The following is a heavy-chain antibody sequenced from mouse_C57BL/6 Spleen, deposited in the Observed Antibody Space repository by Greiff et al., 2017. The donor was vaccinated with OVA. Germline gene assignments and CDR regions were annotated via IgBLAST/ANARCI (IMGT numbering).Heavy chain of an antibody. CDR3: ASRGSSGYYAMDY. CDR1: GYTFTSYW. J-gene: IGHJ4*01. CDR2: IDPSDSYT. V-gene: IGHV1-50*01. D-gene: IGHD3-2*02. Sequence: VQLQQSGAELVKPGASVKLSCKASGYTFTSYWMQWVKQRPGQGLEWIGEIDPSDSYTNYNQKFKGKATLTVDTSSSTAYMQLSSLTSEDSAVYYCASRGSSGYYAMDYWGQGTSVTVSS.